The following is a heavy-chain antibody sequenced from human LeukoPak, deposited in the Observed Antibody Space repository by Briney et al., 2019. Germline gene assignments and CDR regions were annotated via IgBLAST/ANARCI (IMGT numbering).Heavy chain of an antibody. J-gene: IGHJ4*02. V-gene: IGHV3-23*01. CDR1: GFTFSSYA. CDR3: AKDRAYGSGSRREYYLDY. D-gene: IGHD3-10*01. Sequence: GGSLRLSCAASGFTFSSYAMSWVRQAPGKGLEWVSAISGSGGSTYYADSVKGRFTISRDNSKNTLYLQMNSLRAEDTAVYYCAKDRAYGSGSRREYYLDYWGQGTLVTVSS. CDR2: ISGSGGST.